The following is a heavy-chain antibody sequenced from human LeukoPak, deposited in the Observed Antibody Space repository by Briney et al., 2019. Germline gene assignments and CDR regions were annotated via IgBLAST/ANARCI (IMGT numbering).Heavy chain of an antibody. CDR2: IYTSGST. Sequence: SETLSLTCTVSGGSISSYYWSWIRQPAGKGLEWIGRIYTSGSTNYNPSLKSRVTMSVDTSKNQFSLKLSSVTAADTAVYYCARVRTVTTNRYFDYWGQGTLVTVSS. J-gene: IGHJ4*02. D-gene: IGHD4-17*01. V-gene: IGHV4-4*07. CDR3: ARVRTVTTNRYFDY. CDR1: GGSISSYY.